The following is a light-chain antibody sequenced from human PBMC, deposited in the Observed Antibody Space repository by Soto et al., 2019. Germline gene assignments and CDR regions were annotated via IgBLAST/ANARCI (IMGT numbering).Light chain of an antibody. J-gene: IGKJ4*02. Sequence: DIVMTQSPDSLAVSLGERATINCKSSQSVLYSSNNKNYLDWYQQKPGQPPKLLIYWASTRESGVPYRSSGRGAGTGFTLTISSLQAEDVAVYYCQQYFSTPLTFGGGTKVEIK. CDR2: WAS. V-gene: IGKV4-1*01. CDR1: QSVLYSSNNKNY. CDR3: QQYFSTPLT.